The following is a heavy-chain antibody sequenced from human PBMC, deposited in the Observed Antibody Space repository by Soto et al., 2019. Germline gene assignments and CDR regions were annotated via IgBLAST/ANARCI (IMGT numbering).Heavy chain of an antibody. V-gene: IGHV3-30*18. CDR2: ISYDGSNK. D-gene: IGHD4-17*01. Sequence: QVQLVESGGGVVQPGRSLRLSCAASGFTFSSYGMHWVRQAPGEGLEWVAVISYDGSNKYYADSVKGRFTISRDNSKNTLYLQMNSLRAEDTAVYYCAKNYGDYDYYYGMDVWGQGTTVTVSS. J-gene: IGHJ6*02. CDR1: GFTFSSYG. CDR3: AKNYGDYDYYYGMDV.